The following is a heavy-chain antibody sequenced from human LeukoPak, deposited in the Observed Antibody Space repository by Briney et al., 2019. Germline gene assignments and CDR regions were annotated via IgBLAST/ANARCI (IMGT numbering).Heavy chain of an antibody. Sequence: GGSLRLSCAASGFTFSSYAMSWVRQAPGKGLEWVSAISGSGGSTYYADSVKDRFTISRDNSKNTLYLQMNSLRAEDTAVYYCAKVLRYCSSTSCYPDYFDYWGQGTLVTVSS. CDR2: ISGSGGST. V-gene: IGHV3-23*01. CDR1: GFTFSSYA. CDR3: AKVLRYCSSTSCYPDYFDY. D-gene: IGHD2-2*01. J-gene: IGHJ4*02.